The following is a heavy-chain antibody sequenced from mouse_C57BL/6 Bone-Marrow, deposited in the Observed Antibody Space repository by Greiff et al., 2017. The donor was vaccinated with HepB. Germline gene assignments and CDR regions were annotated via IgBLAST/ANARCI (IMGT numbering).Heavy chain of an antibody. CDR2: IDPETGGT. D-gene: IGHD1-1*01. Sequence: QVQLKQSGAELVRPGASVTLSCKASGYTFTDYEMHWVKQTPVHGLEWIGAIDPETGGTAYNQKFKGKAILTADKSSSTAYMELRSLTSEDSAVYYCTRPPRITTVGGFDYWGQGTTLTVSS. CDR3: TRPPRITTVGGFDY. V-gene: IGHV1-15*01. CDR1: GYTFTDYE. J-gene: IGHJ2*01.